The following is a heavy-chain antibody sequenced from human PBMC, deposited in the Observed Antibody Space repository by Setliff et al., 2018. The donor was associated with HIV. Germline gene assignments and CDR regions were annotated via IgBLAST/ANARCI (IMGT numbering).Heavy chain of an antibody. J-gene: IGHJ5*02. Sequence: ASVXXSCXVSGYTISEXSXXXXRQATGKGLEWMGGFDPEDGETIYAQKFQGRVTMTEDTSTDTAYMELSSLRSEDTAVYNCAKDSYDSSGYYYAWGQGTLVTVSS. D-gene: IGHD3-22*01. CDR1: GYTISEXS. CDR3: AKDSYDSSGYYYA. V-gene: IGHV1-24*01. CDR2: FDPEDGET.